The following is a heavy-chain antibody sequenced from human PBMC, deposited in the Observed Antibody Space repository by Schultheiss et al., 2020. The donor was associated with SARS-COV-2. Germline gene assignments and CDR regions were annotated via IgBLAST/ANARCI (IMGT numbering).Heavy chain of an antibody. Sequence: SETLSLTCTVSGGSISSYYWSWIRQPPGKGLEWIGEINHSGSTNYNPSLKSRVTISVDTSKNQFSLKLSSVTAADTAVYYCARRARQYYYYYMDVWGKGTTVTVSS. CDR2: INHSGST. J-gene: IGHJ6*03. D-gene: IGHD6-6*01. CDR1: GGSISSYY. V-gene: IGHV4-34*01. CDR3: ARRARQYYYYYMDV.